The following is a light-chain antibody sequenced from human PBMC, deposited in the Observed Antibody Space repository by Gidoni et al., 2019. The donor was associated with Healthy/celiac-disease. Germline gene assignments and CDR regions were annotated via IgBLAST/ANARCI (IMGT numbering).Light chain of an antibody. V-gene: IGKV1-39*01. Sequence: DIQMTQSPSSLSASVGDRVTITCRASQSISSYLNWYQQKPGKAPTLLIYAASSLQSGVPSRFSGSGSGTDFTLTISSLQPEDFATYYCQQSDSTPPEVTFGQGTRLEIK. CDR2: AAS. CDR1: QSISSY. J-gene: IGKJ5*01. CDR3: QQSDSTPPEVT.